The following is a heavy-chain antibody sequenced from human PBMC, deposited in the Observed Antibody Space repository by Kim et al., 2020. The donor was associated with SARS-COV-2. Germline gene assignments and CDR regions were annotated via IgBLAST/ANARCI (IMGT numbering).Heavy chain of an antibody. CDR2: IYYSGST. D-gene: IGHD3-10*01. CDR1: GGSISTDGYY. V-gene: IGHV4-30-4*01. CDR3: AKRYVSGRPPRYVGWFDP. Sequence: SETLSLTCTVSGGSISTDGYYWSWIRQPPGKGLEYIGYIYYSGSTYYNPSLQSRLTISVDTSKNQFSLKLTSVTAADTAVYYCAKRYVSGRPPRYVGWFDPWGQGTLVTVSS. J-gene: IGHJ5*02.